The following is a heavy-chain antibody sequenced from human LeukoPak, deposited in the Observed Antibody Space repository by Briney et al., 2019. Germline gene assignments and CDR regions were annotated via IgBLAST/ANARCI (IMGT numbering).Heavy chain of an antibody. CDR2: IYTSGST. CDR1: GGSISSYY. V-gene: IGHV4-59*10. Sequence: SETLSLTCAVYGGSISSYYWSWIRQPAGKGLEWIGRIYTSGSTNYNPSLKSRVTMSVDTSKNQFSLKLSSVTAADTAVYYCARAPGKVLRYFDRYGNWFDPWGQGTLVTVSS. J-gene: IGHJ5*02. D-gene: IGHD3-9*01. CDR3: ARAPGKVLRYFDRYGNWFDP.